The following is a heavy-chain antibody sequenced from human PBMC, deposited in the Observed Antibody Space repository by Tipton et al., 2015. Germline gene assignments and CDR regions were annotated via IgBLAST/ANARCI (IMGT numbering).Heavy chain of an antibody. CDR2: IYYSGST. CDR3: ARYYSTSGSYRFDS. J-gene: IGHJ4*02. D-gene: IGHD3-10*01. Sequence: LRLSCTVSGGSVSSGTYYWSWVRQPPGKGLEWIGYIYYSGSTIYNPSLKSRVTMSVDGSKNQFSVRLTSVTAADTALYYCARYYSTSGSYRFDSWGQGALVTVSS. V-gene: IGHV4-61*01. CDR1: GGSVSSGTYY.